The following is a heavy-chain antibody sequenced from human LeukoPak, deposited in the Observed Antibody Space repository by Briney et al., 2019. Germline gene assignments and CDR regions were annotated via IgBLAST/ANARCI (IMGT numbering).Heavy chain of an antibody. D-gene: IGHD6-19*01. Sequence: PGGSLRLSCAASGFTFSSYAMSWVRQAPGKGLEWVSAISGSGGSTYYADSVKGRFTISRDNSKNTLYLQMNSLRAEDTAVYYCATPGVWYSSGRFLLDYWGQGTLDTVSS. CDR3: ATPGVWYSSGRFLLDY. CDR2: ISGSGGST. J-gene: IGHJ4*02. V-gene: IGHV3-23*01. CDR1: GFTFSSYA.